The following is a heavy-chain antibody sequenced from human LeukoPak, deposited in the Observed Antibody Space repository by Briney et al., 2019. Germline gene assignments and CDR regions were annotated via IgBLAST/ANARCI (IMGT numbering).Heavy chain of an antibody. CDR1: GYTFSSYG. D-gene: IGHD3-10*01. Sequence: GASVKVSCKASGYTFSSYGISWVRQAPGQGLEWMGWISAYNGNTNYRQKLQGRVTMTTDTSTSTAYMDLRSLRSDDTAICYCARDSPDGSGTYYNDSPDYWGQGTLVTVSS. V-gene: IGHV1-18*01. J-gene: IGHJ4*02. CDR3: ARDSPDGSGTYYNDSPDY. CDR2: ISAYNGNT.